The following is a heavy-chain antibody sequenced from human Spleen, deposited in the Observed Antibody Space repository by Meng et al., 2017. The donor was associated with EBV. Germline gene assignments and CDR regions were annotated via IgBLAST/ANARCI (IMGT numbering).Heavy chain of an antibody. CDR1: GYRVTSYG. CDR3: ARDLEDGDFDY. J-gene: IGHJ4*02. V-gene: IGHV1-18*01. D-gene: IGHD5-24*01. Sequence: QGQLLTVEAEVRKPGASVKTSFKASGYRVTSYGISWVRQAPRQGLEWMGWISAYNGNRNYGQKLQGRVTMTTDTSTSTAYMELRSLRSDDTAVYYCARDLEDGDFDYWGQGTLVTVSS. CDR2: ISAYNGNR.